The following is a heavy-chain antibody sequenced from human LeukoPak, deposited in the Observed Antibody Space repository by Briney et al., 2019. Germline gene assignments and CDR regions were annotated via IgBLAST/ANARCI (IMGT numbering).Heavy chain of an antibody. CDR3: ARRNYGHFDY. Sequence: PSETLPLTCTVSGGSISSSTFYWGWIRQPPGKGLEWIGIISYSGSTYYNPSLKSRVTISVDTSKNQFSLKLSSVTAADTAVYYCARRNYGHFDYWGQGTLVTVSS. CDR2: ISYSGST. V-gene: IGHV4-39*01. J-gene: IGHJ4*02. CDR1: GGSISSSTFY. D-gene: IGHD1-7*01.